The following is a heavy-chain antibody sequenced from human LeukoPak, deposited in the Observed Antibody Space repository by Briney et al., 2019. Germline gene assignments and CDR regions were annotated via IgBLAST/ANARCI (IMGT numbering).Heavy chain of an antibody. CDR1: GYTFTGHY. V-gene: IGHV1-2*02. CDR3: ARDRIAPSGSIIDY. Sequence: ASVKVSCKASGYTFTGHYVNWVRQAPGQGPEWMGWIDPSSGGTNSAQKFQGRVTMARDTSITTVYMELSSLTSDDTAIYFCARDRIAPSGSIIDYWGQGTLVTVSS. CDR2: IDPSSGGT. D-gene: IGHD6-13*01. J-gene: IGHJ4*02.